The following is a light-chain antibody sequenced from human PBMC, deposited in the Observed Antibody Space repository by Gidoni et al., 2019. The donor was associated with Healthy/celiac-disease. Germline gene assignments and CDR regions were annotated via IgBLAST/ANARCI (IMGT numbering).Light chain of an antibody. CDR2: GAS. CDR1: QSVSSSY. CDR3: QQYGNSPPRYT. Sequence: SPGERATLSRRASQSVSSSYLAWYQQTPGQAPRLLIYGASSRATSLPDFTLTISRLQPEAFAVYYCQQYGNSPPRYTFGQGTKLEIK. J-gene: IGKJ2*01. V-gene: IGKV3-20*01.